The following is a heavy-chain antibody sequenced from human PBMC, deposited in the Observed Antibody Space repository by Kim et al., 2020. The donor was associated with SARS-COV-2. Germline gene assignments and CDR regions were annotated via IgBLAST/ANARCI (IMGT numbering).Heavy chain of an antibody. V-gene: IGHV3-48*02. J-gene: IGHJ4*02. CDR3: ARDGRDPYYGSGRAFDY. Sequence: VKGRFTISRDNAKNSLYLQMNSLRDEDTAVYYCARDGRDPYYGSGRAFDYWGQGTLVTVSS. D-gene: IGHD3-10*01.